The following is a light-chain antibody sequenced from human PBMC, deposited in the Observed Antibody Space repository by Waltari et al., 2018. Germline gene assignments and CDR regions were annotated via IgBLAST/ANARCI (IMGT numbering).Light chain of an antibody. V-gene: IGKV4-1*01. CDR1: QSVLYSSNNKNY. Sequence: DIVMTQSPDSLAVSLGEWATINCKSSQSVLYSSNNKNYLAWYQQKPGQPPRLLIYWASTRESGVPDRCSGSGSETDFTLTISSLQAEDVAVYYCQQYYSTPPLTFGGGTKVEIK. CDR3: QQYYSTPPLT. J-gene: IGKJ4*01. CDR2: WAS.